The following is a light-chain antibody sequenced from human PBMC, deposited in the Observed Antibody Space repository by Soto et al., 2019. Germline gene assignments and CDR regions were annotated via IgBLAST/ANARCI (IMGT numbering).Light chain of an antibody. J-gene: IGLJ2*01. V-gene: IGLV1-44*01. CDR1: SSNIGSNT. CDR3: VAWDDSLNGYVV. Sequence: QSVLTQPPPTTGTPGQRVTISCSGSSSNIGSNTVNWYQQLPGTAPKLVIYSNNQRPSGVPDRFSGSKSGTSASLAISGLQSEAEADYYCVAWDDSLNGYVVFGGGTQLTVL. CDR2: SNN.